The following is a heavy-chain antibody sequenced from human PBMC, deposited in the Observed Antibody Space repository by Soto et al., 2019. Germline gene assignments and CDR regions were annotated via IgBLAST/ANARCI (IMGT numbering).Heavy chain of an antibody. Sequence: QVQLQESGPGLVKPSETLSLTCTVSGGSISSYYWSWIRQPPGKGLEWIGYIYYSGSTNYNPSLKSRVTISVDTSKNQFSLKLSSVTAADTAVYYCARLDGSGGIRGRNDAFDIWGQGTMVTVSS. V-gene: IGHV4-59*08. CDR2: IYYSGST. J-gene: IGHJ3*02. CDR3: ARLDGSGGIRGRNDAFDI. D-gene: IGHD2-15*01. CDR1: GGSISSYY.